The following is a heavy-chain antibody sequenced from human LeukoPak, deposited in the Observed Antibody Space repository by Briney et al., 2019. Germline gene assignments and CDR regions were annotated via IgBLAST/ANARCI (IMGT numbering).Heavy chain of an antibody. CDR3: ARPVVVAANNDY. CDR2: ISNTGSTI. V-gene: IGHV3-48*04. D-gene: IGHD2-21*02. J-gene: IGHJ4*02. Sequence: GGSLRLSCGASGFTFSTYGMSWVRQAPGKGLEWVAYISNTGSTIYYADSVKGRFTISRDNAKNSLYLQINSLRAEDTAAYYCARPVVVAANNDYWGQGTLVTVSS. CDR1: GFTFSTYG.